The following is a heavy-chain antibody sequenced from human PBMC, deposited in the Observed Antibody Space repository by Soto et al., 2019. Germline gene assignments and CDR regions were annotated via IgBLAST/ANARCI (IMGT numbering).Heavy chain of an antibody. Sequence: PGESLEISCKGSGYSFTSYWIGWVRQMPGKGLEWMGIIYPGDSDTRYSPPFQGQVTISVDKSISTAYLQWSSLKASDTAMYYCARVPGSTIRDFDSWGQGTLVTVSS. CDR2: IYPGDSDT. CDR3: ARVPGSTIRDFDS. CDR1: GYSFTSYW. V-gene: IGHV5-51*01. D-gene: IGHD1-26*01. J-gene: IGHJ4*02.